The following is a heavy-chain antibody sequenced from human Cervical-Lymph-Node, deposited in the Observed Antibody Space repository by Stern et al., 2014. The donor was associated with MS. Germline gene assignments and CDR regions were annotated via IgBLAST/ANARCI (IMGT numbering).Heavy chain of an antibody. CDR2: ISSRSRT. CDR3: ARDLRLDY. Sequence: EVQLAESGGGLVKPGGSLRLSCAASGFNFSIYNMNWVRQAPGKGLEWVSSISSRSRTNYADSVRGRFTISRDNAKNSLFLQMNSLRAEDTAIYYCARDLRLDYWGQGILVTVSS. CDR1: GFNFSIYN. J-gene: IGHJ4*02. V-gene: IGHV3-21*01.